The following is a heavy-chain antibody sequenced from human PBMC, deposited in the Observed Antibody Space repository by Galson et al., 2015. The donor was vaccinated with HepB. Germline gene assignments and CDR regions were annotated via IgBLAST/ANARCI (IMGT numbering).Heavy chain of an antibody. J-gene: IGHJ4*02. CDR1: GYTLTELS. Sequence: SVKVSCKVSGYTLTELSMHWVRQAPGKGLEWMGGFDPEDGETIYAQKFQGRVTMTEDTSTDTAYMELSSLRSEDTAVYYCATLPYCTNGVCSYWGQGTLVTVSS. CDR3: ATLPYCTNGVCSY. D-gene: IGHD2-8*01. V-gene: IGHV1-24*01. CDR2: FDPEDGET.